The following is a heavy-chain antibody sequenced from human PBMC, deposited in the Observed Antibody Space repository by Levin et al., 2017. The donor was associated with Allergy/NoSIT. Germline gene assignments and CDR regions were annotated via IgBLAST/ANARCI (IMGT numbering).Heavy chain of an antibody. CDR3: ARGKMVRGTDV. V-gene: IGHV4-34*01. D-gene: IGHD3-10*01. CDR2: INHSGST. CDR1: GGSFSGYY. Sequence: GSLRLSCAVYGGSFSGYYWSWIRQPPGKGLEWIGEINHSGSTNYNPSLKSRVTISVDTSKNQFSLKLSSVTAADTAVYYCARGKMVRGTDVWGQGTTVTVSS. J-gene: IGHJ6*02.